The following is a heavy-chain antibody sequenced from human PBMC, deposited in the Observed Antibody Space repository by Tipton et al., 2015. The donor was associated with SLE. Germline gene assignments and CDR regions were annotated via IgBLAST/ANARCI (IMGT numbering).Heavy chain of an antibody. CDR1: GFTFSSYS. CDR3: AKDNFYDSSGYLNAFDI. J-gene: IGHJ3*02. Sequence: SLRLSCAASGFTFSSYSMNWVRQAPGKGLEWVSAISGSGGSTYYADSVKGRFTISRDNSKNTLYLQMNSLRAEDTAVYYCAKDNFYDSSGYLNAFDIWGQGTMVTVSS. V-gene: IGHV3-23*01. D-gene: IGHD3-22*01. CDR2: ISGSGGST.